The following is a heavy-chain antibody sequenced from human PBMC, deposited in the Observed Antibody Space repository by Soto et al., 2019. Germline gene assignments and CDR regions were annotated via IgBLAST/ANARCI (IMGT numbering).Heavy chain of an antibody. J-gene: IGHJ4*02. CDR3: AREGIVGNYFDY. Sequence: SVKVSCKASGYTFTGYYMHWVRPAPGQGLEWMGWINPNSGGTNYAQKFQGWVTMTRDTSISTAYMELSRLRSDDTAVYYCAREGIVGNYFDYWGQGTLVTVSS. CDR2: INPNSGGT. D-gene: IGHD1-26*01. CDR1: GYTFTGYY. V-gene: IGHV1-2*04.